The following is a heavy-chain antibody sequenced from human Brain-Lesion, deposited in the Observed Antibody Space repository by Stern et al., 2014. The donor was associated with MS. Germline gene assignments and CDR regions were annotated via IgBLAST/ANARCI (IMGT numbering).Heavy chain of an antibody. Sequence: QVQLVQSGAEVKKPWASVKVSCKVSGYTLTELSMHWGRQAPSKGIELVGGFDPEDGETIYAQQFQGRGTMNAGTSYNHPYMERRSLRSEDTAVYYCATLSPGAGGNYFRHFDYWGQGTLVTVSS. CDR1: GYTLTELS. V-gene: IGHV1-24*01. D-gene: IGHD1-26*01. CDR2: FDPEDGET. J-gene: IGHJ4*02. CDR3: ATLSPGAGGNYFRHFDY.